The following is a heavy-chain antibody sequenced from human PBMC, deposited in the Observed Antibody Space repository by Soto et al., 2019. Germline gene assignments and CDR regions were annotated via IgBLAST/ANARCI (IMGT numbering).Heavy chain of an antibody. V-gene: IGHV3-7*01. CDR2: IKQDGSEE. CDR1: GFTFSSYW. Sequence: EVQLVESGGGLVQPGGSLRLSCVDSGFTFSSYWMSWVRQAPVKGLEWVGNIKQDGSEENYVDSVKGRFTISRDNAKNSMYLQMTSLRAEDTAVYYCARIASSGRGWDVWCQGTTVVVSS. D-gene: IGHD3-10*01. CDR3: ARIASSGRGWDV. J-gene: IGHJ6*02.